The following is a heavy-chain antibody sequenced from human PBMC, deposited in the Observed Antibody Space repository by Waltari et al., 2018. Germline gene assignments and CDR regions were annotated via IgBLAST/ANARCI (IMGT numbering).Heavy chain of an antibody. CDR1: GFSFINYG. CDR2: IWYDGSKK. J-gene: IGHJ6*02. V-gene: IGHV3-33*01. CDR3: ARDQYGESFYYAMNV. Sequence: QEKLVESGGGVVQSGRSLKLSCEASGFSFINYGMHWVRQAPGKGLEWVAIIWYDGSKKYYADSVKGRFDISRDNSRNTLYLQMDSLRAEDTAVYFCARDQYGESFYYAMNVWGQGTAVTVSS. D-gene: IGHD1-26*01.